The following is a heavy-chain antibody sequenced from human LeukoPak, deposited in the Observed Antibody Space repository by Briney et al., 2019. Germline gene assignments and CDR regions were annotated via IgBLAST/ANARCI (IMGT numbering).Heavy chain of an antibody. D-gene: IGHD7-27*01. Sequence: GGSLRLSCAASGSTFSDCYMTWNRQAPGKGLEWVSHISSGSSTTHYADSVKGRFTISRDNAKNLLYLQMNSLRAEDTAVYYCARGGDRGPYYFDYCGQGTLVTVS. CDR3: ARGGDRGPYYFDY. CDR1: GSTFSDCY. V-gene: IGHV3-11*01. J-gene: IGHJ4*02. CDR2: ISSGSSTT.